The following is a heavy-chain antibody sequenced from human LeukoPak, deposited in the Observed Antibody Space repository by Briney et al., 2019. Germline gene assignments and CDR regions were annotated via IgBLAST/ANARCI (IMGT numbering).Heavy chain of an antibody. Sequence: SETLSLTCILSGGSTSSTSYYWGWIRQPPGKGLEWIGSFYSGGRTYYNPSLKSRVTISVDTSKNQFSLKLTSVTAADTAVYYCATSPYYYYDSSGPNSFDYWGQGTLVTVSS. CDR2: FYSGGRT. CDR3: ATSPYYYYDSSGPNSFDY. CDR1: GGSTSSTSYY. D-gene: IGHD3-22*01. V-gene: IGHV4-39*01. J-gene: IGHJ4*02.